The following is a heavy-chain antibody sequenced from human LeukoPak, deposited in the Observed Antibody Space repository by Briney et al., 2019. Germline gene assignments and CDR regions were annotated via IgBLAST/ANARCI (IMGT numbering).Heavy chain of an antibody. V-gene: IGHV4-39*07. D-gene: IGHD6-13*01. J-gene: IGHJ4*02. CDR1: GGSISSSSYY. CDR2: IYYSGST. CDR3: AREFIAAAGTAGYYFDY. Sequence: PSETLSLTCTVSGGSISSSSYYWGWIRQPPGKGLEWIGSIYYSGSTYYNPSLKSRVTISVDTSKNQFSLKLSSVTAADTAVYYCAREFIAAAGTAGYYFDYWGQGTLVTVSS.